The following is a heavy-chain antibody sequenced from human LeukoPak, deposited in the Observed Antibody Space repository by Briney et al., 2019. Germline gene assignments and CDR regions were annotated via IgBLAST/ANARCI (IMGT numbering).Heavy chain of an antibody. J-gene: IGHJ4*02. CDR3: AKVWVECFPIHYFDN. CDR2: ISGNADNT. CDR1: GFTFSSYA. D-gene: IGHD3-3*01. V-gene: IGHV3-23*01. Sequence: GASLRLSCAASGFTFSSYAMSWVRQAPGKGLEWVSTISGNADNTYYADSVKGRFTISRDNSRNTLYLQMNSLRAEDTAVYFCAKVWVECFPIHYFDNWGRETLVTVPS.